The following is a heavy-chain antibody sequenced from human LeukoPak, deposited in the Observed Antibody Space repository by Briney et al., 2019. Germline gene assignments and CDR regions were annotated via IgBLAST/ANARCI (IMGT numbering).Heavy chain of an antibody. J-gene: IGHJ4*02. CDR3: ARDPLPYSSSSPDY. V-gene: IGHV3-7*01. D-gene: IGHD6-6*01. Sequence: GGSLRLSCAASGFTFSNNWMTWDRQAPGKGLEWVASVKKDASEKYYVDSVKGRFTISRDNAKNSLYLQMNSLRAEDTAVYYCARDPLPYSSSSPDYWGQGTLVTVSS. CDR1: GFTFSNNW. CDR2: VKKDASEK.